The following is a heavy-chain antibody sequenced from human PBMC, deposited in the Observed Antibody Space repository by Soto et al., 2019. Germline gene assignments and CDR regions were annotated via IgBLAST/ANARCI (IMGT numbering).Heavy chain of an antibody. D-gene: IGHD4-4*01. V-gene: IGHV3-23*01. CDR2: VSVSGDST. Sequence: PGRCMRLSCAASDFTHSTYGMHWVREAPGRGLEWVSEVSVSGDSTYYADSVKGRVTISRDSSKNTVYLQLNSLRAGDTAVYFCAKEGDPSNTFDRWGQGTLVTVAS. CDR3: AKEGDPSNTFDR. CDR1: DFTHSTYG. J-gene: IGHJ4*02.